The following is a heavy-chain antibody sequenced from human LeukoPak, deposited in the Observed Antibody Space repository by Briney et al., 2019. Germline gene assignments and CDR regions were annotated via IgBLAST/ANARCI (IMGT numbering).Heavy chain of an antibody. CDR1: GGTFSSCA. Sequence: GASVKVSCKASGGTFSSCAISWVRQAPGQGLEWMGRIIPIFGTANYAQKFQGRVTITTDESTSTAYMELSSLRSEDTAVYYCASTYYYDSSGHTHFDYWGQGTLVTVSS. V-gene: IGHV1-69*05. CDR3: ASTYYYDSSGHTHFDY. CDR2: IIPIFGTA. D-gene: IGHD3-22*01. J-gene: IGHJ4*02.